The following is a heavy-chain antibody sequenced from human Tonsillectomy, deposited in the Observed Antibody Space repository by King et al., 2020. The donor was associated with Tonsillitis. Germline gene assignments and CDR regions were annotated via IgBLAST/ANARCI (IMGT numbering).Heavy chain of an antibody. Sequence: VQLVESGGGVVQPGRSLRLSCAASGFTFSSYGMHWVRQAPGKGLEWVAVISYDGSNKYYEDSVKGRFTISRDNSKNTLYLQMNSLRAEDTAVYYCAKDSCSGGSCYSDYYGMDVWGQGTTVTVSS. CDR1: GFTFSSYG. CDR3: AKDSCSGGSCYSDYYGMDV. V-gene: IGHV3-30*18. CDR2: ISYDGSNK. D-gene: IGHD2-15*01. J-gene: IGHJ6*02.